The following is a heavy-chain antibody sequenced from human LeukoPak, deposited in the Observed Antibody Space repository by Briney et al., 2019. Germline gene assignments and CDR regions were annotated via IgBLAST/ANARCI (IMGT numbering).Heavy chain of an antibody. Sequence: GASVKVSCKASGYTFTSYGISWVRQAPGQGLEWMGWISAYNGNTNYAQKLQGRVTMTTDTSTSTAYMELRSLRSDDTAVYYCARGKYCSSTSCYGWAFDIWGQGTMVTVSS. CDR1: GYTFTSYG. V-gene: IGHV1-18*01. CDR3: ARGKYCSSTSCYGWAFDI. D-gene: IGHD2-2*01. J-gene: IGHJ3*02. CDR2: ISAYNGNT.